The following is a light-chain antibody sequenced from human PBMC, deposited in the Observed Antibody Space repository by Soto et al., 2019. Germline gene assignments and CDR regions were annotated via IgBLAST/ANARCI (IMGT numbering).Light chain of an antibody. V-gene: IGKV3-15*01. Sequence: ETMLTQSPATLSAYPGERVTLSCRATQSVTYNLAGYQQKPGQAPRLLIYGASTRATGIPARFSGRGSGTEFTLTITSPQSEDFAVYYCQQYNDWLWTFGQGTKVDIK. CDR1: QSVTYN. CDR3: QQYNDWLWT. CDR2: GAS. J-gene: IGKJ1*01.